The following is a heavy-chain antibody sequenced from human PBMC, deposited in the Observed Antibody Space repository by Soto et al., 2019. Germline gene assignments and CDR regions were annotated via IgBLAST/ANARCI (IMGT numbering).Heavy chain of an antibody. V-gene: IGHV3-53*01. Sequence: EVQLVESGGGLIQPGGSLRLSCAASGFTVSSNYMSWVRQAPGKGLEWVSVIYSGGSTYYADSVKGRFTISRDNSKNTLYLQMNSLRAEDTAVYYCARDRSMIPRDDAFDIGGQGTMVTVSS. J-gene: IGHJ3*02. CDR1: GFTVSSNY. CDR2: IYSGGST. CDR3: ARDRSMIPRDDAFDI. D-gene: IGHD3-22*01.